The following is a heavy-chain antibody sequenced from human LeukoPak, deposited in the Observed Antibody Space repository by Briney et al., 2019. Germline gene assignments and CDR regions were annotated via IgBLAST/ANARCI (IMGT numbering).Heavy chain of an antibody. J-gene: IGHJ4*02. CDR2: IYHSGST. D-gene: IGHD4-11*01. Sequence: PSETLSLTCAVSGYSISSGYNWGWIRQPPGKGLEWIGSIYHSGSTYYNPSLKSRVTISVDTSKNQFSLKLSSVTAADTAVFYCARYGGNDYSKFDYWGQGTLVTVSS. CDR3: ARYGGNDYSKFDY. CDR1: GYSISSGYN. V-gene: IGHV4-38-2*01.